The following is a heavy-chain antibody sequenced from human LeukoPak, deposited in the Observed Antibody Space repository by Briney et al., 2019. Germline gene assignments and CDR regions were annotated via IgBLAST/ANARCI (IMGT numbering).Heavy chain of an antibody. D-gene: IGHD4-17*01. CDR2: IYYRGNT. Sequence: WIGYIYYRGNTNYHPSLKRLVTLSVDTSKNQFSLKLSSVTAAETAVYYCARDSTTVMADYWGQGTLVTVSS. J-gene: IGHJ4*02. V-gene: IGHV4-59*01. CDR3: ARDSTTVMADY.